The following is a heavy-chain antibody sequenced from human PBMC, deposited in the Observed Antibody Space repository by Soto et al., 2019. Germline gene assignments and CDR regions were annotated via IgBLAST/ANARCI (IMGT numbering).Heavy chain of an antibody. J-gene: IGHJ6*02. V-gene: IGHV3-30-3*01. CDR1: GFTFSSYA. CDR3: AREIGGGRGYSYGINYYYYGMDV. CDR2: ISYDGSNK. Sequence: GGSLRLSCAASGFTFSSYAMHWVRQAPGKGLEWVAVISYDGSNKYYADSVKGRFTISRDNSKNTLYLQMNSLRAEDTAVYYCAREIGGGRGYSYGINYYYYGMDVWGQGTTVTVPS. D-gene: IGHD5-18*01.